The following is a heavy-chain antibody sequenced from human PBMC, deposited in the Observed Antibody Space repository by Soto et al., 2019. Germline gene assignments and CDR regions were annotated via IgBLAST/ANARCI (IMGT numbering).Heavy chain of an antibody. J-gene: IGHJ4*02. CDR3: ARDGTYNWV. Sequence: EVQLVESGGALVQPGGSLRLSCAASGFTVSNNYMRWVRQAPGKGLEWVSLIYSGGATYYADAVKGRFTISRDNSKNPLYLQMNGLRAEDTAVYYCARDGTYNWVGGQGILVTVSS. CDR1: GFTVSNNY. CDR2: IYSGGAT. V-gene: IGHV3-66*01. D-gene: IGHD1-1*01.